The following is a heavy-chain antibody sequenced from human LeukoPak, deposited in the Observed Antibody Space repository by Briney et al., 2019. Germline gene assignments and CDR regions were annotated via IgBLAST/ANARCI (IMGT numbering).Heavy chain of an antibody. D-gene: IGHD6-19*01. Sequence: SEALSLTCNVSGGSISSYYWSWIRQSPGKGLEWIGYIYYSGSTKYNPSLESQVTISIDTSKNHFSLKLSSVTAADTAVYYCARDRSSGWTGVFDIWGRGTMVTVSS. CDR2: IYYSGST. V-gene: IGHV4-59*01. J-gene: IGHJ3*02. CDR3: ARDRSSGWTGVFDI. CDR1: GGSISSYY.